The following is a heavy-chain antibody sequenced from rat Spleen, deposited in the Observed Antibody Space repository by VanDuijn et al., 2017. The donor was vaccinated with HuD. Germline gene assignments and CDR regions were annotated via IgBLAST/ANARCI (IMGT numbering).Heavy chain of an antibody. CDR2: IANSGGTT. V-gene: IGHV5-31*01. Sequence: EVQLVESGGGLVQPGRSMKLSCVASGFTFSDYFMAWVRQAPGKGLEWVASIANSGGTTYYPDSVKGRFTISRDTAKSTLYLQMNSLRSEDTATYYCTRDWDYWGQGVMVTVSS. J-gene: IGHJ2*01. CDR1: GFTFSDYF. CDR3: TRDWDY.